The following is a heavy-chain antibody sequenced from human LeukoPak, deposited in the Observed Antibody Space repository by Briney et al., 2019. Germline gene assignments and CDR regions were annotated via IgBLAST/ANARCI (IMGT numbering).Heavy chain of an antibody. CDR2: IYYSGST. Sequence: SETLSLTCTVSGGSISSGGYYWSWIRQHPGTGLEWIGYIYYSGSTYYNPSLKSRVTISVDTSKNQFSLKLSSVTAADTAVYYCARDSRTANHIFDYWGQGTLVTVSS. V-gene: IGHV4-31*03. J-gene: IGHJ4*02. CDR3: ARDSRTANHIFDY. CDR1: GGSISSGGYY. D-gene: IGHD2-21*02.